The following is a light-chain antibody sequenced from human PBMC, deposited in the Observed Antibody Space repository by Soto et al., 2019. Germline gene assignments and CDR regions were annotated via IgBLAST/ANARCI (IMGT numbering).Light chain of an antibody. V-gene: IGLV2-14*02. J-gene: IGLJ1*01. CDR2: EVS. Sequence: QSVLTQPASVSGSPGQSITISCTGTSSDVGSYNLVSWYQQHPGKAPKLMIYEVSNRPSGVSDRFSGSKSGNTASLTISGLQAENEADYYCASLTTTSFVFGTGTKVTVL. CDR1: SSDVGSYNL. CDR3: ASLTTTSFV.